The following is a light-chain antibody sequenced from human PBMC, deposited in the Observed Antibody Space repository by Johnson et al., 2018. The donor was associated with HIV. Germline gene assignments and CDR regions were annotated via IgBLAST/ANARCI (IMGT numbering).Light chain of an antibody. V-gene: IGLV1-51*02. CDR2: ENN. J-gene: IGLJ1*01. CDR1: SSNIGNNF. Sequence: QSVLTQPPSVSAAPGQKVTISCSGSSSNIGNNFVSWYQQLPGAAPKLLIYENNKRPSGIPDRFSGSKSGTSDTLGITGLQTGDEADYYCGTWDSSLSSPVFGTGTKVTVL. CDR3: GTWDSSLSSPV.